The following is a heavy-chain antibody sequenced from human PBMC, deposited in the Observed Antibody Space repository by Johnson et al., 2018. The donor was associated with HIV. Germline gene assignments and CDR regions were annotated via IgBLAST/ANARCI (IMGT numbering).Heavy chain of an antibody. CDR1: GFTFSSYA. D-gene: IGHD3-22*01. V-gene: IGHV3-30-3*01. J-gene: IGHJ3*02. Sequence: QVQLVESGGGVVQPWRSLRLSCAASGFTFSSYAMHWVRQAPGKGLEWVAVISDDGGNKYYADSVKGRFTISRDNSKNTLYLQMNSLRAEDTAVYYGARDTSRVYYDDAFDIWGQGTMVTVSS. CDR2: ISDDGGNK. CDR3: ARDTSRVYYDDAFDI.